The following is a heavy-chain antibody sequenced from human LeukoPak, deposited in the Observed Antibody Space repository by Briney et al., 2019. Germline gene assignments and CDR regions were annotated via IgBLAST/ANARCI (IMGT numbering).Heavy chain of an antibody. CDR1: GYTFTSYG. V-gene: IGHV1-18*01. Sequence: EASVKVSCKASGYTFTSYGISWVRQAPGQGLEWMGWISAYNGNTNYAQKLQGRVTMTTDTSTSTAYMELRSLRSDDTAVYYCARVRPDSSGYYYAFDIWGQGTMVTVSS. CDR3: ARVRPDSSGYYYAFDI. CDR2: ISAYNGNT. D-gene: IGHD3-22*01. J-gene: IGHJ3*02.